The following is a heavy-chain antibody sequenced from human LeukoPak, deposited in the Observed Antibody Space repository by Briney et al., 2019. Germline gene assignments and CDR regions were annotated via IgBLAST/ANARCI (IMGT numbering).Heavy chain of an antibody. J-gene: IGHJ4*02. Sequence: PSETLSLTCTVSGGSISSYYWSWIRQPPGKGLEWIGYIYYSGSTNYNPSLKSRVTISVDTSKNQFSLGLSSVTAADTAVYYCARGPLRYGDFDYWGQGTLVTVSS. CDR2: IYYSGST. V-gene: IGHV4-59*01. CDR3: ARGPLRYGDFDY. D-gene: IGHD4-17*01. CDR1: GGSISSYY.